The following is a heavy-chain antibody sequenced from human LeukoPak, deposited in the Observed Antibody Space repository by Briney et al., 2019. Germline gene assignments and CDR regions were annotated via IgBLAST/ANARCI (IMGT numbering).Heavy chain of an antibody. V-gene: IGHV3-33*01. J-gene: IGHJ5*02. CDR2: IWYDGSNK. CDR1: GFTFSNFG. Sequence: PGRSLRLSCAASGFTFSNFGMHWVRQAPGKGLEWVAGIWYDGSNKDYADSVKGRFTISRDNSKKTLYLQMNSLRAEDTAMYYCARPSYCSGGRFYSGSWGQGTLVTVSS. CDR3: ARPSYCSGGRFYSGS. D-gene: IGHD2-15*01.